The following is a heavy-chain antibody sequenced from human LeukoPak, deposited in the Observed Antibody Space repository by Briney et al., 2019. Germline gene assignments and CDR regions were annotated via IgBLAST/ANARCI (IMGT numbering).Heavy chain of an antibody. V-gene: IGHV4-34*01. CDR1: GGSFSGYY. CDR2: INHSGST. J-gene: IGHJ4*02. Sequence: SETLSLTCAVYGGSFSGYYWSWIHQPPGKGLEWIGEINHSGSTNYNPSLKSRVTISVDTSKNQFSLKLSSVTAADTAVYYCARGQGLRYFDWLRRYYFDYWGQGTLVTVSS. CDR3: ARGQGLRYFDWLRRYYFDY. D-gene: IGHD3-9*01.